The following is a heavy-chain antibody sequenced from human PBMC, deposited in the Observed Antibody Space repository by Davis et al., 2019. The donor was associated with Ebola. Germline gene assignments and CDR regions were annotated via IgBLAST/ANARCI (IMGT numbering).Heavy chain of an antibody. CDR3: ARVRGSDPRRGGLYYYYYYGMDV. D-gene: IGHD3-10*01. CDR1: GFTVSSNY. CDR2: IYSSGST. V-gene: IGHV3-66*01. J-gene: IGHJ6*02. Sequence: GGSLRLSCAASGFTVSSNYMSWVRQAPGKGLEWVSVIYSSGSTYYADSVKGRFTISRDNSKNTLYLQMNSLRAEDTAVYYCARVRGSDPRRGGLYYYYYYGMDVWGQGTTVTVSS.